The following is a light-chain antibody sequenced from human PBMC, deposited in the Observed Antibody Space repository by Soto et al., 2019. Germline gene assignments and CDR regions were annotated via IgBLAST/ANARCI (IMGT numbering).Light chain of an antibody. V-gene: IGKV3-20*01. J-gene: IGKJ2*01. CDR2: GVS. Sequence: EIVLTQSPGTLSLSPGERATLTCRVSQSVNAGYLAWYQQKPGQAPRLLFYGVSNRAAGIPDRFSGSGSGTDFTLTISRLEPEDFAVYYCQVYGSSPRYTFGQGTKVEIK. CDR1: QSVNAGY. CDR3: QVYGSSPRYT.